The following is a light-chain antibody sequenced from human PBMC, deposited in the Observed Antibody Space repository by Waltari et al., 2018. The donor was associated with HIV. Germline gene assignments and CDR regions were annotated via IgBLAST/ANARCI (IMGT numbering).Light chain of an antibody. J-gene: IGLJ2*01. CDR3: AAWDDSLNGLL. CDR2: SNN. CDR1: SSNIGSNA. Sequence: QSVLTQPPSASGTPGQGVTISCSGSSSNIGSNAVNWYRQLPGTAPKVLIYSNNQRPSVVPDRFSGSNSGTSASLAISVLQSEDDADYYCAAWDDSLNGLLFGGWTKLTVL. V-gene: IGLV1-44*01.